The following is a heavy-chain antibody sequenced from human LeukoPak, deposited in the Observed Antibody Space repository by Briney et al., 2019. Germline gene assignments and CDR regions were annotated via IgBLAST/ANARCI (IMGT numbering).Heavy chain of an antibody. V-gene: IGHV4-59*01. Sequence: PETLSLTCTVSGGSISSYYWSWIRQPPGKGLEWIGYIYYSGSTNYNPSLKSRVTISVDTSKNQFSLKLSSVTAADTAVYYCARGGGDGYNYLGDYWGQGTLVTVSS. J-gene: IGHJ4*02. D-gene: IGHD5-24*01. CDR1: GGSISSYY. CDR2: IYYSGST. CDR3: ARGGGDGYNYLGDY.